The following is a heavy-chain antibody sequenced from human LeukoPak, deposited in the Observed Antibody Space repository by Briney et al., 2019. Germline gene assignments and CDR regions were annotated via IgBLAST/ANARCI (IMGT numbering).Heavy chain of an antibody. J-gene: IGHJ3*02. D-gene: IGHD3-22*01. CDR1: GGSISSYY. Sequence: SETLSLTRTVSGGSISSYYWGWIRQPPGKGLEWIGYIYTSGSTNYNPSLKSRVTISVDTSKNQFSLKLSSVTAADTAVYYCASATYYYDSSGYYSGNDAFDIWGQGTMVTVSS. CDR3: ASATYYYDSSGYYSGNDAFDI. CDR2: IYTSGST. V-gene: IGHV4-4*09.